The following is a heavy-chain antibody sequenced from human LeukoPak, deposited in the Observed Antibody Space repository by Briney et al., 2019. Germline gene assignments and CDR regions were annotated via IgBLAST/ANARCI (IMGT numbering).Heavy chain of an antibody. CDR1: GFTFTTYD. D-gene: IGHD3-10*01. CDR2: ISRDSAYM. V-gene: IGHV3-21*01. CDR3: ARDDASTARASGMDV. J-gene: IGHJ6*04. Sequence: GESLRLSCAASGFTFTTYDMNWVRQAPGKGLEWVSYISRDSAYMYLADSVKGRFTISRDNAKNSLYLQMNSLRGEHTAVYYCARDDASTARASGMDVWGKGTTVTVSS.